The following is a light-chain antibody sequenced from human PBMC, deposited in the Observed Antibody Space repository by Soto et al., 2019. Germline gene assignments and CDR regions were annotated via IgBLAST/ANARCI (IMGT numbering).Light chain of an antibody. CDR2: VND. V-gene: IGLV1-44*01. J-gene: IGLJ1*01. CDR1: SSNMGTNT. Sequence: QSVLTQPPSASGTPGQRVTISCSGGSSNMGTNTVSWYQQVPGTAPKVLIYVNDQRPSGVPGRCSGSNSGTSASLAISGLQPEDEADYYCVAWDDSLNGHVFGTGTKVTVL. CDR3: VAWDDSLNGHV.